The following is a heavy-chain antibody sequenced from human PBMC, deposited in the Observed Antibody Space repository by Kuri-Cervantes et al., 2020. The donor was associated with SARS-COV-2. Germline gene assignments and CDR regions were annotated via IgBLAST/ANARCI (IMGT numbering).Heavy chain of an antibody. V-gene: IGHV4-38-2*01. Sequence: LSLTCAVSGYSISSGYYWGWIRQPPGKGLEWIGSIYHSGSTYYNPSLKSRVTISVDTSKNQFSLKLSSVTAADTAVYYCARARRDSGSYEAYYYYYYMDVWGKGTTVTVSS. CDR3: ARARRDSGSYEAYYYYYYMDV. CDR2: IYHSGST. CDR1: GYSISSGYY. D-gene: IGHD1-26*01. J-gene: IGHJ6*03.